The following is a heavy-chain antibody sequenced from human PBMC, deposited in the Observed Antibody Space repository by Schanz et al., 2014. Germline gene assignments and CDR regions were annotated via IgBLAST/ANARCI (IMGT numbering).Heavy chain of an antibody. J-gene: IGHJ3*02. D-gene: IGHD3-9*01. V-gene: IGHV1-2*02. CDR3: AFDRDDAYDI. CDR1: GGTFTGYY. CDR2: INPNSGGT. Sequence: QVQLVQSGAEVKKPGSSVKVSCESSGGTFTGYYMHWVRQAPGQGLEWMGRINPNSGGTNYAQKFQGRVTMTRDTSISTAYMELSSLRSDDTAVYYCAFDRDDAYDIWGQGTTVTVSS.